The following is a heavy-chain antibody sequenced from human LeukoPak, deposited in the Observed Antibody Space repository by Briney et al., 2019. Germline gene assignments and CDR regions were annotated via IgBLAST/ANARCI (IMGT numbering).Heavy chain of an antibody. V-gene: IGHV3-33*06. CDR2: IWYDGSNK. CDR1: GFTFSSYG. J-gene: IGHJ3*02. Sequence: PGESLKISCAASGFTFSSYGMHWVRQAPGKGLEWVAVIWYDGSNKYYADSVKGRFTISRDNSKNTLYLQMNSLRAEDTAVYYCAKDTTGGAFDIWGQGTMVTVSS. D-gene: IGHD4-17*01. CDR3: AKDTTGGAFDI.